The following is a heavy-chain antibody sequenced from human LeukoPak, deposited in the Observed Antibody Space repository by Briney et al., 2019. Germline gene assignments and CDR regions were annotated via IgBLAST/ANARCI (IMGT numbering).Heavy chain of an antibody. CDR2: ISSSSNYI. CDR3: AREKAHYYYYYMDA. J-gene: IGHJ6*03. V-gene: IGHV3-21*01. Sequence: PGGSLRLSCAVSGFTFSSYSMNWVRQAPGKGLEWVSSISSSSNYIYYADSVKGRFTISRDNAKNSLYLQMNSLRAEDTAVYYCAREKAHYYYYYMDAWGKGTTVTVSS. CDR1: GFTFSSYS.